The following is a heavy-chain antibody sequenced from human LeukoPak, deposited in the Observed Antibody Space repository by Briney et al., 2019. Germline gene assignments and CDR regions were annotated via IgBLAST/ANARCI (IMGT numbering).Heavy chain of an antibody. CDR1: GDTFNNYA. Sequence: ASVKVSCKASGDTFNNYAISWVRQAPGQGLEWMGRIIPFLDMANYAQKFQGRVTITADKSTSTAYMQLSSLRSEDTAVYYCARSPYTSGSNWFDPWGQGTLVTVSS. CDR3: ARSPYTSGSNWFDP. J-gene: IGHJ5*02. V-gene: IGHV1-69*04. D-gene: IGHD6-19*01. CDR2: IIPFLDMA.